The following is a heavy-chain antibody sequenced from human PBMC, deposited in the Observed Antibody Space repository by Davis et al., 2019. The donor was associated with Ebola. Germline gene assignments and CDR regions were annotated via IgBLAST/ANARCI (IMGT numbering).Heavy chain of an antibody. CDR3: ARDAEELEPYYYYGMDV. J-gene: IGHJ6*04. CDR2: IWYDGSNK. D-gene: IGHD1-1*01. V-gene: IGHV3-33*01. CDR1: GFTFSSYG. Sequence: GGSLRLSCAASGFTFSSYGMHWVRQAPGKGLEWVAVIWYDGSNKYYADSVKGRFTISRDNSKNTLYLQMNSLRAEDTAVYYCARDAEELEPYYYYGMDVWGKGTTVTVSS.